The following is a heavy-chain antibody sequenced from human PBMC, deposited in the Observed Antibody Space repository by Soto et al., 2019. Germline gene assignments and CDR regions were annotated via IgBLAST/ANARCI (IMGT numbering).Heavy chain of an antibody. CDR1: GLTFSSSG. J-gene: IGHJ4*02. CDR2: TSYDGRNK. V-gene: IGHV3-30*03. CDR3: ATDRGNWNGLRY. Sequence: QVQLVESGGGVVQPGRSLRLSCAVSGLTFSSSGMHWVRQAPGKGLEWVAVTSYDGRNKYYGDSVRGRFTISRDNSTNKLDLQLNSLRVEDTAVYYCATDRGNWNGLRYWGQGALVTVSS. D-gene: IGHD1-1*01.